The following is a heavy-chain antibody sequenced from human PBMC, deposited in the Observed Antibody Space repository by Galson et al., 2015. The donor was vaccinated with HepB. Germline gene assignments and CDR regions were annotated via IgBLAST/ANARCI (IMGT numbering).Heavy chain of an antibody. D-gene: IGHD1-1*01. Sequence: SVKVSCKASGYTFTGYYMHWVRQAPGQGLEWMGWINPNSGGTNYAQKFQGWVTMTRDTSISTAYMELSRLRSDDTAVYYCAREYWNDVEDYYYGMDVWGQGTTVTVSS. CDR3: AREYWNDVEDYYYGMDV. V-gene: IGHV1-2*04. CDR1: GYTFTGYY. J-gene: IGHJ6*02. CDR2: INPNSGGT.